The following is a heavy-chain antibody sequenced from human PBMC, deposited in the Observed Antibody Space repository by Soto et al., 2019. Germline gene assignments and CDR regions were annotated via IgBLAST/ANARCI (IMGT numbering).Heavy chain of an antibody. CDR1: GFSLSTSGVG. J-gene: IGHJ6*02. CDR2: IYWDDDK. Sequence: QITLKESGPTLVKPTQTLTLTCTFSGFSLSTSGVGVGWIRQPPGKALEWLALIYWDDDKRYSPSLTSRLTITKNPSKNQVVLTMTHMDPVDTATDFCANVLVVVANYGLHVWGQGTTVTVSS. V-gene: IGHV2-5*02. D-gene: IGHD2-15*01. CDR3: ANVLVVVANYGLHV.